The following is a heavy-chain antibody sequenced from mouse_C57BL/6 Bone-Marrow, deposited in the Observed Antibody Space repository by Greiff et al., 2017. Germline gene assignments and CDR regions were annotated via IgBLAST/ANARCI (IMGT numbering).Heavy chain of an antibody. CDR3: ARSGPLGRSFDY. Sequence: QVQLKQPGAELVKPGASVKMSCKASGYTFTSYWITWVKQRPGQGLEWIGDIYPTSGRTNYNEKFKSKAILTVDTSSNTAYMQLSSLTSEESAVFYCARSGPLGRSFDYWGQGTTLTVSS. CDR2: IYPTSGRT. CDR1: GYTFTSYW. J-gene: IGHJ2*01. V-gene: IGHV1-55*01. D-gene: IGHD4-1*01.